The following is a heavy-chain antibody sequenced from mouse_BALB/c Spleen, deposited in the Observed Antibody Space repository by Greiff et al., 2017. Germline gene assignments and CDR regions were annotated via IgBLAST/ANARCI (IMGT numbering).Heavy chain of an antibody. D-gene: IGHD2-1*01. J-gene: IGHJ4*01. CDR3: ARHNYGNYGGAMDY. V-gene: IGHV5-2*01. CDR2: INSDGGST. Sequence: EVKLMESGGGLVHPGESLKLSCESNEYEFPSHDMSWVRKTPEKRLELVAAINSDGGSTYYPDTMERRFIISRDNTKKTLYLQMSSLRSEDTALYYCARHNYGNYGGAMDYWGQGTSVTVSS. CDR1: EYEFPSHD.